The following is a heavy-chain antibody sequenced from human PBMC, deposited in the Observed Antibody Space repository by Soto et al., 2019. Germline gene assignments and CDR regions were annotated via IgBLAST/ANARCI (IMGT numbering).Heavy chain of an antibody. CDR2: ISAYNGNT. J-gene: IGHJ5*02. CDR3: ARVVGRIGLRFVR. D-gene: IGHD1-26*01. V-gene: IGHV1-18*01. CDR1: GYTFTSYG. Sequence: QVQLEQSGAEVKKPGASVKVSCKASGYTFTSYGISWVRQAPGQGLEWMGRISAYNGNTNYAQKLQGRVTMTTDTSTSTAYMELRRLISDVTTVYFCARVVGRIGLRFVRWGQGILVTVS.